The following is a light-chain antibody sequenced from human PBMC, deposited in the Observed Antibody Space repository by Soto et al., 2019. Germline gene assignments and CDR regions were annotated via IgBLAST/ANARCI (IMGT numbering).Light chain of an antibody. CDR3: SSYAGSNNLRV. J-gene: IGLJ1*01. CDR1: SSDGGGYNY. CDR2: EVS. V-gene: IGLV2-8*01. Sequence: QSVLTQPPSASGAPGQSVTISCTGTSSDGGGYNYVSWYQQHPGKAPKLMIYEVSKRPSGVPDRFSGSKSGNTASLTVSGLQAEDEADYYCSSYAGSNNLRVFGTGTKVTV.